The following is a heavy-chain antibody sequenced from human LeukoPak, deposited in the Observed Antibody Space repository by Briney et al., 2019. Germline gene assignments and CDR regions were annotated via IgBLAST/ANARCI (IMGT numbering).Heavy chain of an antibody. Sequence: SETPFPTRTFSGGSLSSSSYYWGWIRPPPRKGAGWIGSIYYSGSTYYNPSLKSRVTISVDTSKNQFSLKLSSVTAADTAVYYCARETAVAGIGHWGQGTLVTVSS. CDR2: IYYSGST. D-gene: IGHD6-19*01. V-gene: IGHV4-39*07. J-gene: IGHJ5*02. CDR1: GGSLSSSSYY. CDR3: ARETAVAGIGH.